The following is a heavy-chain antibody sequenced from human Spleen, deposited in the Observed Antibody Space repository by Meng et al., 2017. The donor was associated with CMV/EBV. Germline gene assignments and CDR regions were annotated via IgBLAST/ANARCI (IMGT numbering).Heavy chain of an antibody. CDR3: ARAYSSVFTTWDY. CDR2: IYYSGST. D-gene: IGHD3-3*01. CDR1: GGSISSSSYY. V-gene: IGHV4-39*01. J-gene: IGHJ4*02. Sequence: SETLSLTCTVSGGSISSSSYYWGWIRQPPGKGLEWIGSIYYSGSTYYNPSLKSRVTISVDTSKNQFSLKLSSVTAADTAVYYCARAYSSVFTTWDYWGQGTLVTVSS.